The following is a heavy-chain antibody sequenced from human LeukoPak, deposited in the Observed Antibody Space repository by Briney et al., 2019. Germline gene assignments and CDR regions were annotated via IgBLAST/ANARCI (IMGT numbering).Heavy chain of an antibody. CDR2: INHSGST. CDR3: ARGPTTTGYYYYYYGMDV. J-gene: IGHJ6*02. D-gene: IGHD4-11*01. CDR1: GGSFSGYY. V-gene: IGHV4-34*01. Sequence: PSETLSLTCAVYGGSFSGYYWSWIRQPPGKGLEWIGEINHSGSTNYNPSLKSRVTISVDTSKNQFSLKLSSVTAADTAVYYCARGPTTTGYYYYYYGMDVWGQGTTVTVSS.